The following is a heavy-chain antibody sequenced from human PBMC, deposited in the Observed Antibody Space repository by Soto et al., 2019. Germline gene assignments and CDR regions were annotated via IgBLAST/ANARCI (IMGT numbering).Heavy chain of an antibody. V-gene: IGHV6-1*01. CDR1: GDSVSSNSAA. J-gene: IGHJ4*02. CDR2: TYYRSKWYN. CDR3: ARTPRDSSSWAPNFDY. Sequence: SQTLSLTCVISGDSVSSNSAAWNWIRQSPSRGLEWLGRTYYRSKWYNDYAVSVKSRITINPDTSKNQFSLQLNSVTPEDTAVYYCARTPRDSSSWAPNFDYWGQGTLVTVSS. D-gene: IGHD6-13*01.